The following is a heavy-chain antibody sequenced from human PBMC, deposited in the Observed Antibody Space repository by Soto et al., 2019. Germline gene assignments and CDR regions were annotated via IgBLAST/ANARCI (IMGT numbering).Heavy chain of an antibody. Sequence: PSETLPLTCTVSGGSISSSSYYWGWIREPPGKGLEWIGSIYYSGSTYYNPSLKSRVTISVDTSKNQFSLKLSSVTAADTAVYYCARSGIAVAGVDYWGQGTLVTVSS. D-gene: IGHD6-19*01. CDR1: GGSISSSSYY. V-gene: IGHV4-39*01. J-gene: IGHJ4*02. CDR2: IYYSGST. CDR3: ARSGIAVAGVDY.